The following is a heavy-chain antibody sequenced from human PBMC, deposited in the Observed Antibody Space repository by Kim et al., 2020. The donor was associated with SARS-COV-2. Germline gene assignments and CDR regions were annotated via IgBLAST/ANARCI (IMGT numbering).Heavy chain of an antibody. J-gene: IGHJ4*02. V-gene: IGHV3-21*04. Sequence: GGSLRLSCAASGFTFSSYSMNWVRQAPGKGLEWVSSISSSSSYIYYADSVKGRFTISRDNAKNSLYLQMNSLRAEDTAVYYCARADDILTSYYFDYWGQGTLVTVSS. CDR1: GFTFSSYS. CDR2: ISSSSSYI. CDR3: ARADDILTSYYFDY. D-gene: IGHD3-9*01.